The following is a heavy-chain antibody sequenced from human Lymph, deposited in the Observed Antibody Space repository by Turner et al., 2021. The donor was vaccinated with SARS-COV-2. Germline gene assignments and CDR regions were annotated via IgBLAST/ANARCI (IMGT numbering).Heavy chain of an antibody. D-gene: IGHD3-10*01. V-gene: IGHV3-30-3*01. CDR3: ARGDYYGSGSYPGKTFDC. J-gene: IGHJ4*02. CDR2: ISYDGSNK. Sequence: QVQLVESGGGVVQPGRSLRLSFAASGFTFRSYAMYWVRQAPSKGLEWVAVISYDGSNKYYADSVKGRFTISRDNSKNTLYLQMNSLRAEDTAVYYCARGDYYGSGSYPGKTFDCWGQGTLVTVSS. CDR1: GFTFRSYA.